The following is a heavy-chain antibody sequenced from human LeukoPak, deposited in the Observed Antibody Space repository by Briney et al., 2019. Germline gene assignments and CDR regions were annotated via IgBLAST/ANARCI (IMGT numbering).Heavy chain of an antibody. D-gene: IGHD3-10*01. CDR2: ISSSGSTI. CDR1: GFTFSSYE. Sequence: GGSLRLSCAASGFTFSSYEMNWVRQAPGKGLEWVSYISSSGSTIYYADSVKGRFTISRDNAKNSLYLQMNSLRAEDTAVYYCPRGGVEWYFDYWGQGTLVTVSS. V-gene: IGHV3-48*03. J-gene: IGHJ4*02. CDR3: PRGGVEWYFDY.